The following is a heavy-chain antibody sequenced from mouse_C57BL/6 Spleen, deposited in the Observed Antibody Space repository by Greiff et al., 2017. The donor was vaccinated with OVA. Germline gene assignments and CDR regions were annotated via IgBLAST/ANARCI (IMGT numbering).Heavy chain of an antibody. J-gene: IGHJ3*01. D-gene: IGHD1-1*01. CDR2: IYPGDGDT. CDR1: GYAFSSSW. CDR3: AREHNYYGSSPWFAY. Sequence: QVQLKQSGPELVKPGASVKISCKASGYAFSSSWMNWVKQRPGKGLEWIGRIYPGDGDTNYNGKFKGKATLTADKSSSTAYMQLSSLTSEDSAVYFCAREHNYYGSSPWFAYWCQGTLVTVSA. V-gene: IGHV1-82*01.